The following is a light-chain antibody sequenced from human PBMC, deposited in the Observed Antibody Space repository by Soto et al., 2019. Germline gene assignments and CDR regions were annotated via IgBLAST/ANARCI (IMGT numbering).Light chain of an antibody. CDR3: QESFSTPLT. CDR1: QSIGTY. V-gene: IGKV1-39*01. CDR2: AAS. J-gene: IGKJ1*01. Sequence: DIQMTQSPSSLSASVGDRVTITCRASQSIGTYLNWHQQKPGKAPKLLIYAASNLQSWVPSRFSGSGSGTEFTLTISSLQPEDFATYYCQESFSTPLTFDQGTKVEI.